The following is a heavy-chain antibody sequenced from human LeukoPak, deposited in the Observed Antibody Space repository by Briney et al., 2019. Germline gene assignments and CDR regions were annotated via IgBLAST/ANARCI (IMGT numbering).Heavy chain of an antibody. J-gene: IGHJ4*02. D-gene: IGHD6-13*01. CDR3: ARGNQQLVLDY. Sequence: PGGSLRLSCAASGFTFSSYSMNWVRQARGKGLEWVSSITDSSSFIYYADSVKGRFTISRDNAKNSLYLRTNSLRAAEDTAVYYCARGNQQLVLDYWGQGTLVTVSS. CDR2: ITDSSSFI. V-gene: IGHV3-21*01. CDR1: GFTFSSYS.